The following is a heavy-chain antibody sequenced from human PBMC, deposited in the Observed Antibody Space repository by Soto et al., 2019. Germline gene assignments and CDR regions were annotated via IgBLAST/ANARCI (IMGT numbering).Heavy chain of an antibody. CDR3: AKGSSRYYDSFDY. J-gene: IGHJ4*02. CDR1: GFTFSNYA. CDR2: ITASGGNT. V-gene: IGHV3-23*01. D-gene: IGHD3-22*01. Sequence: GGSLRLSCAASGFTFSNYAMYWVRQTPGQGLEWVSAITASGGNTYYADSVKGRFTISRDNSKNTMSLQMNSLRAEDRALYYCAKGSSRYYDSFDYWGQGTLVTVSS.